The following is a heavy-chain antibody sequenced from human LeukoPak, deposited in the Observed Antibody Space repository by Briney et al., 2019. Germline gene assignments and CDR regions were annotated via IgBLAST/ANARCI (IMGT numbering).Heavy chain of an antibody. D-gene: IGHD2-15*01. J-gene: IGHJ4*02. Sequence: SETLSLTCAVYGGSFSGYYWSWIRQPPGMGLEWIGEINHSGSTNYNPSLKSRVTISVDTSKNQFSLKLSSVTAADTAVYYCAREDGYLDYWGQGTLVTVSS. CDR1: GGSFSGYY. V-gene: IGHV4-34*01. CDR3: AREDGYLDY. CDR2: INHSGST.